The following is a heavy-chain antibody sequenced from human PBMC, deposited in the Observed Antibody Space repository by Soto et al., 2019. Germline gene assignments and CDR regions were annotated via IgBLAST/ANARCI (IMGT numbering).Heavy chain of an antibody. CDR3: ARMYYGAGTLNDYYYYGMDV. J-gene: IGHJ6*02. CDR2: INPNSGGT. V-gene: IGHV1-2*04. CDR1: GYTFTGYY. D-gene: IGHD3-10*01. Sequence: QVQLVQSGAEVKKPGASVKVSCKASGYTFTGYYMHWVRQAPGQGLEWMGWINPNSGGTNYAQKFQGWGTMTRDTSISTAYMELSRLRSDDTAVYYCARMYYGAGTLNDYYYYGMDVWGQGTTVTVSS.